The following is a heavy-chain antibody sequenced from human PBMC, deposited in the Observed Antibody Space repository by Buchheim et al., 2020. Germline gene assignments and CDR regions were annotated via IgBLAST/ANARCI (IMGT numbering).Heavy chain of an antibody. CDR1: GFTFSSYS. Sequence: EVQLVESGGGLVKPGGSLRLSCAASGFTFSSYSMNWVRQAPGKGLEWVSYISSSSSYIYYADSVKGRFTISRDNAKNSLFLQMNSLRAEDTAVYYCARDLYDFWSGYYLGAYYYYGMGVWGQGTT. CDR2: ISSSSSYI. D-gene: IGHD3-3*01. CDR3: ARDLYDFWSGYYLGAYYYYGMGV. V-gene: IGHV3-21*01. J-gene: IGHJ6*02.